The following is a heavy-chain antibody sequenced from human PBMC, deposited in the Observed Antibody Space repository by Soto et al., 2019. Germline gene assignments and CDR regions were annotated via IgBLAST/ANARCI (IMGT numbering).Heavy chain of an antibody. CDR2: ISTGGGNT. Sequence: EVQLLESGGGLAQPGGSLRLSCAASGFTFSTYAMSWVRQAPGKGLEWVSAISTGGGNTYYADSVKGGFTISRDNSKNTLFLQMNSLNAEDTAVYYCAKGDGDNRGRWFDPWGQGTLVTVSS. V-gene: IGHV3-23*01. CDR3: AKGDGDNRGRWFDP. J-gene: IGHJ5*02. D-gene: IGHD4-17*01. CDR1: GFTFSTYA.